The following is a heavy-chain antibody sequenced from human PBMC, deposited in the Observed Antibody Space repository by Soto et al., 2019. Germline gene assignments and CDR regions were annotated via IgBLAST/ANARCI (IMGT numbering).Heavy chain of an antibody. D-gene: IGHD3-10*01. Sequence: EVQLVESGGGLVQPGESLRLSCAASGFTFDYYWMHWVRQAPGQGLVWVSRVHSDGTTTTYADSVKGRFTISRDNARNTVSMQMSSLRAEGTAIYYCARGDRGGFDLWGHGTVVTVSS. V-gene: IGHV3-74*01. CDR2: VHSDGTTT. CDR3: ARGDRGGFDL. J-gene: IGHJ3*01. CDR1: GFTFDYYW.